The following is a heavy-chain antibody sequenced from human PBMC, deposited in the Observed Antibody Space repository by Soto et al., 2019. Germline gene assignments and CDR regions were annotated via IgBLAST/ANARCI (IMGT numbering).Heavy chain of an antibody. J-gene: IGHJ4*02. CDR2: MFSTDEK. CDR1: GFSLSNARMG. Sequence: SGPTLVNPTETLTLTCTVSGFSLSNARMGVSWIRQPPGKALEWLAHMFSTDEKSYSTSLRSRLTVSKDTSKSQVVLTMTNLDPVDTATYYCARNLVNYYGSGSYYNFDYWGPGTQVTVSS. D-gene: IGHD3-10*01. V-gene: IGHV2-26*01. CDR3: ARNLVNYYGSGSYYNFDY.